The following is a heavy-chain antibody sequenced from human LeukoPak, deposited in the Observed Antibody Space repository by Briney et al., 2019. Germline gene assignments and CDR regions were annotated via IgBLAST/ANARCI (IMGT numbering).Heavy chain of an antibody. CDR3: ANLGAVAGQRYFDY. Sequence: GGSLRLSCAASGFTFSSYAMSWVRQAPGKGLEWVSAISGSGGSTYYADSVKGRFTISRDNSKNTLYPQMNSLRAEDTAVYYCANLGAVAGQRYFDYWGQGTLVTVSS. D-gene: IGHD6-19*01. V-gene: IGHV3-23*01. CDR2: ISGSGGST. CDR1: GFTFSSYA. J-gene: IGHJ4*02.